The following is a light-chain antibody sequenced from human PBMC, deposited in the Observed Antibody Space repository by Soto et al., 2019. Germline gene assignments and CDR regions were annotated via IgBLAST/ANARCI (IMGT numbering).Light chain of an antibody. CDR3: QQDYSTPTLFT. V-gene: IGKV4-1*01. CDR2: WAS. J-gene: IGKJ3*01. CDR1: QSVLYSSNNKNY. Sequence: DIVMTQSPDSLAVSLGERATINCKSSQSVLYSSNNKNYLAWYQQKPGQPPKLLIYWASTRESGVPDRFSGSGSGTDFTLTISSLQAEDVAVYYCQQDYSTPTLFTFGPGTKVDIK.